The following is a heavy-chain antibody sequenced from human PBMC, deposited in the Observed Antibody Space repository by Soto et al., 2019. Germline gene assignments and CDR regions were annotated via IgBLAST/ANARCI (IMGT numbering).Heavy chain of an antibody. D-gene: IGHD3-10*01. CDR3: ARERGGLQYYFDY. CDR1: GYTFTGYY. CDR2: INPNSGGA. J-gene: IGHJ4*02. Sequence: ASVKVSCKASGYTFTGYYMHWVRQAPGQGLEWMGWINPNSGGANYAQKFQGRVTMTRDTSISTAYMELSRLRSDDTAAYYCARERGGLQYYFDYWGQGTLVTVSS. V-gene: IGHV1-2*02.